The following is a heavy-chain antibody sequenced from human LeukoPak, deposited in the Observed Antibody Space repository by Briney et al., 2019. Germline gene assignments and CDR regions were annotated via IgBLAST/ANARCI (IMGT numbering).Heavy chain of an antibody. J-gene: IGHJ4*02. CDR3: ARSIAAAAFDS. CDR2: IYYSGST. CDR1: GGSISSYY. Sequence: SETLSLTCTVSGGSISSYYWSWIRQPPGKGLEWIGSIYYSGSTYYNPSLKSRVTISIDTSKNQFSLELSSVTAADTAVYYCARSIAAAAFDSWGQGTLVTVSS. V-gene: IGHV4-59*12. D-gene: IGHD6-13*01.